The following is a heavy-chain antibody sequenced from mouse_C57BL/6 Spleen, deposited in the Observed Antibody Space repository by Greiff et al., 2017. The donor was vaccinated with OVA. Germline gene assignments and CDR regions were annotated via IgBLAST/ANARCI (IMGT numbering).Heavy chain of an antibody. CDR2: IDPENGDT. CDR1: GFNIKDDY. Sequence: VHVKQSGAELVRPGASVKLSCTASGFNIKDDYMHWVKQRPEQGLEWIGWIDPENGDTEYASKFQGKATITADTSSNTAYLQLSSLTSEDTAVYYCTRLRTDYFDYWGQGTTLTVSS. D-gene: IGHD1-2*01. V-gene: IGHV14-4*01. J-gene: IGHJ2*01. CDR3: TRLRTDYFDY.